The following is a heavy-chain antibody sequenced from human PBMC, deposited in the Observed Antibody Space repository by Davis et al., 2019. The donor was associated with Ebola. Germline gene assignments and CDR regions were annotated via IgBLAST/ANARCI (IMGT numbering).Heavy chain of an antibody. CDR2: LGLSADT. J-gene: IGHJ3*01. CDR3: AKDTTNVWFDV. D-gene: IGHD1-26*01. V-gene: IGHV3-23*01. Sequence: SCKASGFTFSSYAMSWVRQAPGKGLEWVSTLGLSADTYYADSVKGRFTISRDNSKNTLHLQMNSLRVEDTAIYYCAKDTTNVWFDVWGQGTMVTVSS. CDR1: GFTFSSYA.